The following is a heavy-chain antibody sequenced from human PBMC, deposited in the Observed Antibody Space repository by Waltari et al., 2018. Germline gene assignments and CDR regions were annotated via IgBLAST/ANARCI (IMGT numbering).Heavy chain of an antibody. V-gene: IGHV4-4*02. J-gene: IGHJ5*02. Sequence: QLQLQESGPGLVQSSGTLSLSCAVSGDPVTSPNWRSWVRQSPQRGPEWIGQVLSTGKTTYSPSFANRVTMSLDSSNNQFSLKVTSATAADTAVYYCSRDRGRGLYLDAWGPGTLVTVSP. CDR3: SRDRGRGLYLDA. CDR1: GDPVTSPNW. CDR2: VLSTGKT. D-gene: IGHD2-15*01.